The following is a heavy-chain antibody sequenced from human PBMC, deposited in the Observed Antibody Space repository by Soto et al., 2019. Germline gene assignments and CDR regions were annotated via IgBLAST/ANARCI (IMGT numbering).Heavy chain of an antibody. Sequence: EVQLLESGGALVQPGGSLRLSCAGSGFTFSNYGMTWVRKAPGRGREWVSSVSGDGNTASYADSVRGRFTISRDNSKATLFVPMTGLRGADTGVNYCATEASGHSSGEFWYFALWGRGTQGTVS. CDR2: VSGDGNTA. D-gene: IGHD3-10*01. CDR3: ATEASGHSSGEFWYFAL. CDR1: GFTFSNYG. J-gene: IGHJ2*01. V-gene: IGHV3-23*01.